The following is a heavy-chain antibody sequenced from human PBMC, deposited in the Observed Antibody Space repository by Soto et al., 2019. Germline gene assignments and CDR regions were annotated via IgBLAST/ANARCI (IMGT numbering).Heavy chain of an antibody. CDR3: ASNVVVVAATYYGMDV. J-gene: IGHJ6*02. CDR1: GGTFSSYA. V-gene: IGHV1-69*06. CDR2: IIPIFGTA. D-gene: IGHD2-15*01. Sequence: QVQLVQSGAEVKKPGSSVKVSCKASGGTFSSYAISWVRQAPGQGLEWMGGIIPIFGTANYAQQFQGRVTITADKSTSTAYMELSSLRSEDTAVYYCASNVVVVAATYYGMDVWGQGTTVTVSS.